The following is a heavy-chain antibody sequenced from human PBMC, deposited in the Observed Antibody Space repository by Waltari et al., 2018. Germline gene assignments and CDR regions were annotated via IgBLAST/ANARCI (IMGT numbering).Heavy chain of an antibody. CDR1: GDSISRGYY. V-gene: IGHV4-38-2*02. CDR2: MYHSGNT. D-gene: IGHD1-26*01. Sequence: QVQLQESGPGLVKPSETLSLTCTVSGDSISRGYYWGWIRQPPGKGLEWIGSMYHSGNTYYNPSLKSRVTISVATSKNQFSLRLNSVTAADTAVYYCARDRGSGTSEFDYWGQGALVTVPS. CDR3: ARDRGSGTSEFDY. J-gene: IGHJ4*02.